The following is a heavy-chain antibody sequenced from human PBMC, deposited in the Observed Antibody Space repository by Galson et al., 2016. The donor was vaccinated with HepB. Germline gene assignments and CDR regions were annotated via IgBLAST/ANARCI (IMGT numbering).Heavy chain of an antibody. CDR3: ARCRGQDWSGYFPAWFDR. Sequence: SETLSLTCTVSGGSISGYFWSWLRQPPGKGLEWIGNIYYNGITQYSPSLKSRMTLSIDTSKNHFSLNLSSVTAADTSLYYCARCRGQDWSGYFPAWFDRWGQGTLVTVSS. CDR2: IYYNGIT. V-gene: IGHV4-59*08. D-gene: IGHD3-3*01. J-gene: IGHJ5*02. CDR1: GGSISGYF.